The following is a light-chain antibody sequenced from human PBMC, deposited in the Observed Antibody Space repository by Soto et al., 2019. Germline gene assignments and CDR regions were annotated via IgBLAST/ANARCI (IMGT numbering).Light chain of an antibody. J-gene: IGKJ1*01. CDR1: QGINTY. CDR2: DAS. V-gene: IGKV1-9*01. CDR3: LQHNSYPRT. Sequence: DIQLTQSPSFLSASVGDRVTITCRASQGINTYLAWYQQKLGKAPKVLIYDASKLHSGVPSRFSGSGSGTEFPLTISSLQPEDSATYFCLQHNSYPRTFGQGTKVDIK.